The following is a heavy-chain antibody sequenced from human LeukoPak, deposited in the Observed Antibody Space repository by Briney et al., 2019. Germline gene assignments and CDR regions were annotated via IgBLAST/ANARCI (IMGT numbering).Heavy chain of an antibody. D-gene: IGHD3-9*01. CDR2: INPNSGGT. CDR1: GYTFTGYY. V-gene: IGHV1-2*02. CDR3: ATSYDILTGRASDAFDI. J-gene: IGHJ3*02. Sequence: ASVKVSCKASGYTFTGYYMHWVRQAPGQGLEWMGWINPNSGGTNYAQKFQGRVTMTRDTSISTAYMELSRLRSDDTAVYYCATSYDILTGRASDAFDIWGQGTMVTVSS.